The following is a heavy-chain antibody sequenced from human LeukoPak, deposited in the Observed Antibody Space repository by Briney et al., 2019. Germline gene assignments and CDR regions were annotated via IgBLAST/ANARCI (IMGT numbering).Heavy chain of an antibody. Sequence: SVKVSCKASRGTFSSYAISWVRQAPGQGLEWMGRIIPILGIANYAQKFQGRVTITADKSTITAYMELSSLRSEDTAVSYCARAPLYCSGGSCYGDYFDHWGQGTLVTVSS. V-gene: IGHV1-69*04. J-gene: IGHJ4*02. CDR1: RGTFSSYA. CDR3: ARAPLYCSGGSCYGDYFDH. D-gene: IGHD2-15*01. CDR2: IIPILGIA.